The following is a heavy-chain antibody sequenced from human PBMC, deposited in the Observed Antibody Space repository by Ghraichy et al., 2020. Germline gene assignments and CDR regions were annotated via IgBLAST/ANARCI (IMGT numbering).Heavy chain of an antibody. CDR2: ISS. J-gene: IGHJ3*02. CDR1: GITFSIYD. Sequence: GGSLRLSCSASGITFSIYDMHWVRQAPGKGLEYVSPISSNPDSVKGRFTISRDNTNNTLYLQKSSLRVEDTAVYYCVLEMATTDAFDIWGQGTMVTVSS. V-gene: IGHV3-30*14. D-gene: IGHD5-24*01. CDR3: VLEMATTDAFDI.